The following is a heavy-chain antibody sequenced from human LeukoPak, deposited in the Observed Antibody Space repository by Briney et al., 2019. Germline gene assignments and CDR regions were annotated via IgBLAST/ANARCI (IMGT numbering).Heavy chain of an antibody. CDR2: ISGDGGST. V-gene: IGHV3-43*02. J-gene: IGHJ4*02. Sequence: GGSLRLSCAASGFTFDDYAMHWVRQAPGKGLEWVSLISGDGGSTYYADSVKGRFTISRDNSKNSLYLQMNSLRTEDTALYYCAGSGWYRLGEWDYWGQGTLVTVSS. CDR1: GFTFDDYA. CDR3: AGSGWYRLGEWDY. D-gene: IGHD6-19*01.